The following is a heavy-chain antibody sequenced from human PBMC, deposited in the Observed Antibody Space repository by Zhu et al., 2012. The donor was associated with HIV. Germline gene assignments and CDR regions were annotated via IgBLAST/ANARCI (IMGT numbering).Heavy chain of an antibody. CDR2: IKQDGSEK. J-gene: IGHJ6*03. Sequence: EVQLVESGGGLVQPGESLRLSCAASEFIFSNYWMAWVRQAPGKGLEWVANIKQDGSEKYYVDSIKGRFTISRGNAKNSLYLEMNSLRAEDTAVYYCARGLIAADGIFYYYYYYYMDSGAKGPRSPSP. D-gene: IGHD6-13*01. V-gene: IGHV3-7*01. CDR3: ARGLIAADGIFYYYYYYYMDS. CDR1: EFIFSNYW.